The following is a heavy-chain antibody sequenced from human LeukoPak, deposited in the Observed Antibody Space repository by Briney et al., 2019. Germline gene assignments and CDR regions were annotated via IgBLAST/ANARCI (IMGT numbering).Heavy chain of an antibody. CDR3: ARGGVRDFFYYAMDV. D-gene: IGHD3-10*01. CDR1: GFTVSSNY. J-gene: IGHJ6*02. Sequence: GGSLRLSCAASGFTVSSNYMSWVRQAPGKGLEWVSVIYSGGKTFYADPVKGRFTISKDNSKNTLYLQMNSLRAEDTAVYYCARGGVRDFFYYAMDVWGQGTTVTVSS. V-gene: IGHV3-53*01. CDR2: IYSGGKT.